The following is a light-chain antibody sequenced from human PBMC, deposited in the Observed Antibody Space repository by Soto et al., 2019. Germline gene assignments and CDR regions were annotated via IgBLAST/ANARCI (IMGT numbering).Light chain of an antibody. CDR3: HQYGKSPRT. CDR2: GAS. CDR1: QSVSSNS. Sequence: EIVLTQSPGTLSLSPGERATLSCRASQSVSSNSLAWYQQKPGQAPRLLIYGASSRATGIPDRFSASGSGTDVTLTISRLEPEDFALYYCHQYGKSPRTFGQGTKVEI. V-gene: IGKV3-20*01. J-gene: IGKJ1*01.